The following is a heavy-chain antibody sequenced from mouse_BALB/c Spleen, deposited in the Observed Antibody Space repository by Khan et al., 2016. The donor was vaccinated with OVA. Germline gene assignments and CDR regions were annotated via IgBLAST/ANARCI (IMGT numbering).Heavy chain of an antibody. V-gene: IGHV1-18*01. CDR2: INPNNGGT. CDR3: ARWYFGSTWFAY. CDR1: GYTFTEYT. J-gene: IGHJ3*01. D-gene: IGHD1-1*01. Sequence: EVMLVESGPELVKPGASVKISCKTSGYTFTEYTIHWVKRSHGKSLEWIGGINPNNGGTNYNQKFKGKATLTVDKSSSTAYMELRSLTSEASAVYCCARWYFGSTWFAYWGQGTLVTVSA.